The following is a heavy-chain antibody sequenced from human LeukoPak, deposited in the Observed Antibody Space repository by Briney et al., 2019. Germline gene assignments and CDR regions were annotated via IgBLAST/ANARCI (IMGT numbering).Heavy chain of an antibody. CDR1: GGTFSSYA. CDR3: AREEVGTVTTDWIDI. D-gene: IGHD4-17*01. CDR2: IIPIFGTA. V-gene: IGHV1-69*06. J-gene: IGHJ3*02. Sequence: SVKVSCKASGGTFSSYAISWVRQAPGQGLEWMGGIIPIFGTANYAQKFQGRVTITADKSTSTAYMELSSLRSEDTAVYYCAREEVGTVTTDWIDIWGQGTMVTVSS.